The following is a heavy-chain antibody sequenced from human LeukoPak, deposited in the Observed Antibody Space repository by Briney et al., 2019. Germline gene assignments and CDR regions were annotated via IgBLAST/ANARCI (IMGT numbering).Heavy chain of an antibody. J-gene: IGHJ4*02. CDR1: GFTFSSDA. CDR3: AKHKHGYFLFFVDY. CDR2: ISGSGGST. V-gene: IGHV3-23*01. D-gene: IGHD5-18*01. Sequence: GGSLRLSCAASGFTFSSDAMSWVRQAPGKGLEWVSAISGSGGSTYYADSVKGRFTISRDNSKNTLYLQMNSLRAEDTAVYYCAKHKHGYFLFFVDYWGQGTLVTVSS.